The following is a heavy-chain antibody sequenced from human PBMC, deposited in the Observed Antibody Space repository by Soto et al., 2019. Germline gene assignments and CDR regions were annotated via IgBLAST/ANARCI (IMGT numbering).Heavy chain of an antibody. CDR3: ARDRWIDS. J-gene: IGHJ5*01. Sequence: PSETLSLTCTDSGGSISPYYWSWIRQPPGKGLEWIGYIYYTGSTHYNPSLMSRATISIDTPNNQFSLKLNSVTAADTAVYYCARDRWIDSSGQGTLVTVSS. CDR2: IYYTGST. CDR1: GGSISPYY. V-gene: IGHV4-59*01.